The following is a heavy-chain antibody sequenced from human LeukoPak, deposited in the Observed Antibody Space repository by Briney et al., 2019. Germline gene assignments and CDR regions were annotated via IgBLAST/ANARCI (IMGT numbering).Heavy chain of an antibody. D-gene: IGHD6-13*01. CDR2: IDWDDDK. CDR1: GFSLSTSGMC. Sequence: SGPTLVNPTPPLTLTSTFSGFSLSTSGMCVSWIRQPPGKALEWLSLIDWDDDKYYSTSLKTRLTISKDTSKKQVVLTMTNMDPMDTATYYCARSHLPIAAAPFDYWGQGTLVTVSS. J-gene: IGHJ4*02. CDR3: ARSHLPIAAAPFDY. V-gene: IGHV2-70*01.